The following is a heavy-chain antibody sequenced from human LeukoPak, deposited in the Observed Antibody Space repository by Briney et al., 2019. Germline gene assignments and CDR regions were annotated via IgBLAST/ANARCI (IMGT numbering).Heavy chain of an antibody. D-gene: IGHD3-9*01. J-gene: IGHJ4*02. V-gene: IGHV1-69*06. CDR2: IIPIFGTA. CDR3: ARGDILTGYRYYFDY. Sequence: SVKVTCKASGGTFSSYAISWVRQAPGQGLEWMGGIIPIFGTANYAQKFQGRVTITADKSTSTAYMELSSLRSEDTAVYYCARGDILTGYRYYFDYWGQGTLVTVSS. CDR1: GGTFSSYA.